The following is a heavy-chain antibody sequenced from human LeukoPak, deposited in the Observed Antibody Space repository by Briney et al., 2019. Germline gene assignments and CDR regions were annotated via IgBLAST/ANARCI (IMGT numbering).Heavy chain of an antibody. CDR2: ISAYNGNT. D-gene: IGHD3-3*01. CDR3: AREKTPNVLRFLEWLFGAFDI. V-gene: IGHV1-18*04. CDR1: GYSFTGHY. J-gene: IGHJ3*02. Sequence: ASVKVSCKASGYSFTGHYMHWVRQAPGQGLEWMGWISAYNGNTNYAQKLQGRVTMTTDTSTSTAYMELRSLRSDDTAVYYCAREKTPNVLRFLEWLFGAFDIWGQGTMVTVSS.